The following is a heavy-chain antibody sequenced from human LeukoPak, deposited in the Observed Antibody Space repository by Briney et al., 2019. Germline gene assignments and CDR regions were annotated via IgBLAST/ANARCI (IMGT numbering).Heavy chain of an antibody. V-gene: IGHV4-39*01. D-gene: IGHD5-12*01. CDR1: GGSISSSSYY. CDR3: ARKASPYGLVATLYYFDY. Sequence: ETLSLTCTVSGGSISSSSYYWGWIRQPPGKGLEWIGSIYYSGSTYYNPSLKSRVTISADTSKNQFSLKLSSVTAADTAVYYCARKASPYGLVATLYYFDYWGQGTLVTVSS. J-gene: IGHJ4*02. CDR2: IYYSGST.